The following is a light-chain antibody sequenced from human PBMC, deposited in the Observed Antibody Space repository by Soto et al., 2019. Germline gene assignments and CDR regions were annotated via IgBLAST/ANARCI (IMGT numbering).Light chain of an antibody. CDR1: SSNIGAGYD. CDR3: QSYDSSPCVV. Sequence: QAVVTQPPSVSGAPGQRVTISCTGSSSNIGAGYDVHWYQQLPGTAPKLLIYGNSNRPSGVPDRFSGSKSGTSASLAITGLQAEDEADYYCQSYDSSPCVVFGGGTKLTVL. V-gene: IGLV1-40*01. J-gene: IGLJ2*01. CDR2: GNS.